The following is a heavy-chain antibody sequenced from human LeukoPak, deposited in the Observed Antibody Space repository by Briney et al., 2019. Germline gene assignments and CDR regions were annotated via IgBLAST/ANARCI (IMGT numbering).Heavy chain of an antibody. Sequence: PSETLSLTCAVYVGSFSGHYWSWIRQPPGKGLEWIGEINHSGSTNYNPSLKSRVTISVDTSKNQFSLKLSSVTAADTAVYYCATFNSHDAFDIWGQGTMVTVSS. D-gene: IGHD5-24*01. V-gene: IGHV4-34*01. CDR2: INHSGST. CDR3: ATFNSHDAFDI. J-gene: IGHJ3*02. CDR1: VGSFSGHY.